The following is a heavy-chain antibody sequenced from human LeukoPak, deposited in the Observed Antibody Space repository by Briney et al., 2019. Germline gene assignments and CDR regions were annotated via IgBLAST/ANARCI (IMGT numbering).Heavy chain of an antibody. CDR1: GYTFTGYY. CDR2: INPNSGGT. J-gene: IGHJ4*02. CDR3: ARTYYGGNSFFDY. D-gene: IGHD4-23*01. Sequence: ASVKVSCKASGYTFTGYYMHWARQAPGQGLEWMGWINPNSGGTNYAQKFQGRVTMTRDTSISTAYMELSRLRSDDTAVYYCARTYYGGNSFFDYWGQGTLVTVSS. V-gene: IGHV1-2*02.